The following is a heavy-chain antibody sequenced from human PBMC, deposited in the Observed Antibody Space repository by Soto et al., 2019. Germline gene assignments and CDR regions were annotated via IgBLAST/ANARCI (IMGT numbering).Heavy chain of an antibody. CDR3: ARLRTSVTTEDAFDI. CDR2: VYPDDSTV. CDR1: GYTFPNYW. D-gene: IGHD4-17*01. Sequence: PGESLKISCKASGYTFPNYWIGWVRQMPGKGPERMGIVYPDDSTVRYNPTFQGQVTISADKSISTAFLQWSGLRASDTAMYYCARLRTSVTTEDAFDIGAPGKMVTVSS. J-gene: IGHJ3*02. V-gene: IGHV5-51*01.